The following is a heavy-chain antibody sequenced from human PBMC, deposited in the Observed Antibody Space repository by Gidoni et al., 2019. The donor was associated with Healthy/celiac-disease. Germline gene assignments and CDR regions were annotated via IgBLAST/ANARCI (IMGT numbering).Heavy chain of an antibody. Sequence: EVQLVESGGGLVKPGGSLRLSCAASGFTFSSYSRNWVRQAPGKGLEWVSSISSSSSYIYYADSVKGRFTISRDNAKTSLYLLMNSLRAEDTAVYYCARGGVIYRSENAHYGMDVWGQGTTVTVSS. J-gene: IGHJ6*02. CDR1: GFTFSSYS. D-gene: IGHD2-21*01. CDR2: ISSSSSYI. V-gene: IGHV3-21*01. CDR3: ARGGVIYRSENAHYGMDV.